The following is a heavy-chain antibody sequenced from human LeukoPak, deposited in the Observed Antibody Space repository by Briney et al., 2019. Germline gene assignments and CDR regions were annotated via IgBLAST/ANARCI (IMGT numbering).Heavy chain of an antibody. CDR1: GGSFSGYY. CDR2: INHSGST. CDR3: ARGADILTGYYFNYCYYGMDV. Sequence: PSETLSLTCAVYGGSFSGYYWSWIRQPPGKGLAWIGEINHSGSTNYNPSLKSRVTISVDTSKNQFSLKLSSVTAADTAVYYCARGADILTGYYFNYCYYGMDVWGKGTTVTVSS. J-gene: IGHJ6*04. D-gene: IGHD3-9*01. V-gene: IGHV4-34*01.